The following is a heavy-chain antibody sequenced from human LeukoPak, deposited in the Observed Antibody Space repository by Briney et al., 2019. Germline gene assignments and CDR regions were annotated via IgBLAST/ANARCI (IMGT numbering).Heavy chain of an antibody. CDR1: GYTFTSYG. J-gene: IGHJ4*02. V-gene: IGHV1-18*01. D-gene: IGHD3-22*01. Sequence: ASVKVSCKASGYTFTSYGISWVRQAPGQGLEWMGWISAYSGNTNYAQKLQGRVTMTTDTSTSTAYMELRSLRSDDTAVYYCARDPENQYYYDSSGYEDYWGQGTLVTVSS. CDR3: ARDPENQYYYDSSGYEDY. CDR2: ISAYSGNT.